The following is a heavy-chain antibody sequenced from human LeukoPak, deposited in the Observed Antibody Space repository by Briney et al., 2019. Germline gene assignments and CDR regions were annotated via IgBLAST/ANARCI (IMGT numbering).Heavy chain of an antibody. CDR3: AKDPRWLPGGYYYYGMDV. V-gene: IGHV3-30*18. D-gene: IGHD5-24*01. CDR1: GCTFSSYG. Sequence: QPGKSLRLSCAASGCTFSSYGMHWVRQAPGKGLEWVAVISYDGSNKYYADSVKGRFTISRDNSKNTLYLQMNSLRAEDTAVYYCAKDPRWLPGGYYYYGMDVWGQGTTVTVSS. CDR2: ISYDGSNK. J-gene: IGHJ6*02.